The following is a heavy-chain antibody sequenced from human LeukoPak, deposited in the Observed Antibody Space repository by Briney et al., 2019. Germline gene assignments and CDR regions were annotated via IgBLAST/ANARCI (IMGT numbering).Heavy chain of an antibody. CDR3: ARAGYCSSTSPCIMDV. CDR2: ISSSSSYI. V-gene: IGHV3-21*01. D-gene: IGHD2-2*01. CDR1: GFTFSSYE. Sequence: GSLRLSCAASGFTFSSYEMNWVRQAPGKGLEWVSSISSSSSYIYYADSVKGRFTISRDNAKNSLYLQMNSLRAEDTAVYYCARAGYCSSTSPCIMDVWGQGTTVTVSS. J-gene: IGHJ6*02.